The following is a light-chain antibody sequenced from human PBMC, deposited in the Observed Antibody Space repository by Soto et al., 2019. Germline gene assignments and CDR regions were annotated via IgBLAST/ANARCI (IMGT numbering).Light chain of an antibody. CDR1: QTVKNDY. CDR3: QQYGSSPLP. CDR2: GAS. J-gene: IGKJ4*01. Sequence: ETVLTQSPGTLSLSPGEGATLSCRASQTVKNDYLAWYQQRRGLPPRLLIFGASGRATGIPDRFSGSGSGTDFTLTITRLEPEDFAVYYCQQYGSSPLPFGGGTKVE. V-gene: IGKV3-20*01.